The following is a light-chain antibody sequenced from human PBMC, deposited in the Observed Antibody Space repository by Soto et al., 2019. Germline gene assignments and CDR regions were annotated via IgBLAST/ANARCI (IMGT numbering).Light chain of an antibody. CDR1: QGISSW. CDR3: QQTSSFPLT. V-gene: IGKV1-12*01. J-gene: IGKJ4*01. Sequence: IQMTQSPFSLSASVGDTVSITCRASQGISSWLAWYQQKPGKNPNLLIYKASNLQTGVPSRFSGSGSGTDFTLTINSLQPEDFATYYCQQTSSFPLTFGGGTKVDIK. CDR2: KAS.